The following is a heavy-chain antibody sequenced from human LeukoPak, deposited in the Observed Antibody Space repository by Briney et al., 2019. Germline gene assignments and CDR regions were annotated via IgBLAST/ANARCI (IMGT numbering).Heavy chain of an antibody. Sequence: SQTLSLTCAISGDSVSSNSAAWNWIRPSPSRGLEWLGRTYYRYKWYNDYAVSVKSRITINPDTSKNQFSLQLNSVTPEGTAVYDCARGGQLERLWFDPWGQGTLVTVSS. CDR1: GDSVSSNSAA. D-gene: IGHD1-1*01. V-gene: IGHV6-1*01. J-gene: IGHJ5*02. CDR3: ARGGQLERLWFDP. CDR2: TYYRYKWYN.